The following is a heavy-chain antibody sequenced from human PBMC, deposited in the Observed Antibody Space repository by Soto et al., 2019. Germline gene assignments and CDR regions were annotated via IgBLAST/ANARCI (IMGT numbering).Heavy chain of an antibody. CDR3: AGSYYDSSGYYYVPPLALTV. CDR2: INPSGGST. Sequence: ASVKVSCKASGYTFTSYYMHLVRQAPGQGLEWMGIINPSGGSTSYAQKFQGRVTITRDTSASTAYMELSSLRSEDTAVYYCAGSYYDSSGYYYVPPLALTVWGQGTLVTVSS. D-gene: IGHD3-22*01. CDR1: GYTFTSYY. V-gene: IGHV1-46*01. J-gene: IGHJ4*02.